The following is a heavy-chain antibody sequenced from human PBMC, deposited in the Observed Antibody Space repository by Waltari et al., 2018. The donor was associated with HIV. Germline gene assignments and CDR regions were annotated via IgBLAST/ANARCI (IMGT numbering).Heavy chain of an antibody. CDR3: ARAPTISGLLSDYYYAMDV. D-gene: IGHD3-22*01. V-gene: IGHV4-31*03. J-gene: IGHJ6*02. CDR1: GGSISSGGYY. CDR2: IYYSGIT. Sequence: QVQLQESGPGLVKPSQTLSLTCTVSGGSISSGGYYWSWIRQHPGKGLEWIGYIYYSGITYYNPSLKSRITISVDTSKNQFSLKLSSVTAADTAVYYCARAPTISGLLSDYYYAMDVWGQGTTVTVSS.